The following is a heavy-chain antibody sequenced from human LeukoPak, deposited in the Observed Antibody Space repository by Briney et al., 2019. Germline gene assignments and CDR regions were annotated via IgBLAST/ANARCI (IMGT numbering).Heavy chain of an antibody. CDR1: GASISSDY. CDR2: IYSSSGST. CDR3: TRTYSSSSIDY. D-gene: IGHD6-6*01. Sequence: SETLSLTCSVSGASISSDYWSWVRQPAGKGLEWIGRIYSSSGSTNYNPSLKSRVTMSLDTSRNQFSLKLSSVTAADTAVYYCTRTYSSSSIDYWGQGALVTVAS. V-gene: IGHV4-4*07. J-gene: IGHJ4*02.